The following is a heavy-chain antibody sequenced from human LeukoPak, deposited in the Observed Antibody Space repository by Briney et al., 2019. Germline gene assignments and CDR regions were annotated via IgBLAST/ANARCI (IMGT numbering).Heavy chain of an antibody. V-gene: IGHV3-33*01. CDR1: GFTFSSYG. CDR3: ARATSDHLLLFDY. Sequence: GGSLRLSCAASGFTFSSYGMHWVRQAPGKGLEWVAVIWYDGSNKYYADSVKGRFTISRDNSKNTLYLQMNSLRAEDTAVYYCARATSDHLLLFDYWGQGTLVTVSS. CDR2: IWYDGSNK. J-gene: IGHJ4*02. D-gene: IGHD2/OR15-2a*01.